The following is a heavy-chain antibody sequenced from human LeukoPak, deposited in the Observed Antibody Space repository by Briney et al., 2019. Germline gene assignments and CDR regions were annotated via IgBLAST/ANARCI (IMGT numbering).Heavy chain of an antibody. Sequence: PGRSLRLSCAASGFTFSSYGMHWVRQAPGKGLEWVAVISYDGSNKYYADSVKGRFTISRDNSKNTLYLRMNSLRAEDTAVYYCAKDAAAAVSYYFDYWGQGTLVTVSS. V-gene: IGHV3-30*18. CDR3: AKDAAAAVSYYFDY. CDR2: ISYDGSNK. J-gene: IGHJ4*02. D-gene: IGHD6-13*01. CDR1: GFTFSSYG.